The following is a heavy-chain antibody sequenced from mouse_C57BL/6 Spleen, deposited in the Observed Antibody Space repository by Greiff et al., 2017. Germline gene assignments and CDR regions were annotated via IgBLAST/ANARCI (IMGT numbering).Heavy chain of an antibody. D-gene: IGHD1-3*01. J-gene: IGHJ4*01. CDR3: ASKTAYYAMDY. CDR1: GFTFSDYG. Sequence: EVQGVESGGGLVKPGGSLKLSCAASGFTFSDYGMHWVRQAPEKGLEWVAYISSGSSTIYYADTVKGRFTISRDNAKNTLFLQMTSLRSEDTAMYYCASKTAYYAMDYWGQGTSVTVSS. CDR2: ISSGSSTI. V-gene: IGHV5-17*01.